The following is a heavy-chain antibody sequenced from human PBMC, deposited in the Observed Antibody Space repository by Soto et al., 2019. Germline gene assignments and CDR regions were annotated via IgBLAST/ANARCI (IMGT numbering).Heavy chain of an antibody. CDR1: GYTFTSYY. CDR3: AREGITIFGVVIPGWFDP. D-gene: IGHD3-3*01. CDR2: INPSGGST. V-gene: IGHV1-46*01. J-gene: IGHJ5*02. Sequence: ASVKVSCKASGYTFTSYYMHWVRQAPGQGLEWMVIINPSGGSTSYAQKFQGRVTMTRDTSTSTVYMELSSLRSEDTAVYYCAREGITIFGVVIPGWFDPWGQGTLVTVSS.